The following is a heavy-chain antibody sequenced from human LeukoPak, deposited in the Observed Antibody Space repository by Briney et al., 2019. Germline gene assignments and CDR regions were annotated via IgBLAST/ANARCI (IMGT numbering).Heavy chain of an antibody. CDR2: ISSSSSYI. V-gene: IGHV3-21*05. CDR1: GFTFSSYS. Sequence: PGGSLRLSCAASGFTFSSYSMNWVRQAPGKGLEWVSYISSSSSYIYYADSVKGRFTISRDNAKNSLYLQMNSLRAEDTAVYYCARDHCSSTSCSIDYWGQGTLVTVSS. J-gene: IGHJ4*02. D-gene: IGHD2-2*01. CDR3: ARDHCSSTSCSIDY.